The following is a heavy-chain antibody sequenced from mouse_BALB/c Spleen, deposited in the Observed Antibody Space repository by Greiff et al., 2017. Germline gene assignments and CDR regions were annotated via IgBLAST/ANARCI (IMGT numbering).Heavy chain of an antibody. Sequence: QVQLQQSGAELAKPGASVKMSCKASGYTFTSYWMHWVKQRPGQGLEWIGYINPSTGYTEYNQKFKVKATLTADKSSSTAYMQLSSLTSEDSAVYYCARNYGSRPPFAYWGQGTLVTVSA. CDR2: INPSTGYT. CDR1: GYTFTSYW. D-gene: IGHD1-1*01. CDR3: ARNYGSRPPFAY. J-gene: IGHJ3*01. V-gene: IGHV1-7*01.